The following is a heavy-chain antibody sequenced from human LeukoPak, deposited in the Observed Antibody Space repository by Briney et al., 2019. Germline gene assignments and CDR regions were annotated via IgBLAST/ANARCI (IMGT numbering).Heavy chain of an antibody. V-gene: IGHV3-33*08. CDR1: GFSFSTYD. J-gene: IGHJ5*02. Sequence: PGGSLRLSCATSGFSFSTYDMHWVRQAPGKGLEWVAIIWYDGSKNLYADSVKGRFTISRDNSKNTLYLEMDSLRVEDTAVYYCARRSLADKWFGPWGQGTLVTVSS. CDR3: ARRSLADKWFGP. D-gene: IGHD3-10*01. CDR2: IWYDGSKN.